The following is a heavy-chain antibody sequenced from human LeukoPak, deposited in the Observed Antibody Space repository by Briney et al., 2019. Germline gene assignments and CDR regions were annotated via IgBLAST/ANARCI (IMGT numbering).Heavy chain of an antibody. CDR3: ARRRGSGSSPPYFDY. D-gene: IGHD3-3*01. CDR1: GFTFSSYG. J-gene: IGHJ4*02. CDR2: IRSSGDTT. Sequence: GGSLSLSCAASGFTFSSYGMSWVRQAPGKGLEWVSHIRSSGDTTYYADSVKGRFTISRDNSKNTLYLQMNSLRAEDTALYYCARRRGSGSSPPYFDYWGQGTLVTVSS. V-gene: IGHV3-23*01.